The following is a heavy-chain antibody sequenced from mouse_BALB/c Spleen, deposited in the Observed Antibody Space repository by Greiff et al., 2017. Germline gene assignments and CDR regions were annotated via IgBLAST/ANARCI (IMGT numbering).Heavy chain of an antibody. CDR3: ARGRFAY. Sequence: DVKLVESGGGLVQPGGSRKLSCAASGFTFSSFGMHWVRQAPEKGLEWVAYISSGGSYTYYPDSVKGRFTISRDNAKNTLYLQMSSLRSEDTAMYYCARGRFAYWGQGTLVTVSA. V-gene: IGHV5-17*02. J-gene: IGHJ3*01. D-gene: IGHD3-3*01. CDR1: GFTFSSFG. CDR2: ISSGGSYT.